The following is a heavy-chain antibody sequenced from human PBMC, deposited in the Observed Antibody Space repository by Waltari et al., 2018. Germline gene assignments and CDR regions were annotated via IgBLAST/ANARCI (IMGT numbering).Heavy chain of an antibody. CDR2: IDSYGSGT. Sequence: EVQMVESGGGLVQPGGSLRLSCEASGFTFSSYWIHWVRQAPGEGRVWVSRIDSYGSGTIYADSVKGRFTISRDNAKNTLYLQMNSLRAEDTALYYCARGGGYHAFDIWGQGTMVTVSS. D-gene: IGHD5-12*01. CDR1: GFTFSSYW. CDR3: ARGGGYHAFDI. V-gene: IGHV3-74*01. J-gene: IGHJ3*02.